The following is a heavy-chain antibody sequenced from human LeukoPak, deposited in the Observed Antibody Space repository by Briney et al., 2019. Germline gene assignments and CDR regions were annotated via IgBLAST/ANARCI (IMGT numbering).Heavy chain of an antibody. Sequence: GGSLRLSCAASGFTVSSYAMSWVRQAPGKGLEWVSAISGSGGSTYYADSVKGRFTISRDNSKNTLYLQMNSLRAEDTAVYYCAKADSSGYYYRLGPWGQGTLVTVSS. J-gene: IGHJ5*02. CDR2: ISGSGGST. CDR1: GFTVSSYA. CDR3: AKADSSGYYYRLGP. V-gene: IGHV3-23*01. D-gene: IGHD3-22*01.